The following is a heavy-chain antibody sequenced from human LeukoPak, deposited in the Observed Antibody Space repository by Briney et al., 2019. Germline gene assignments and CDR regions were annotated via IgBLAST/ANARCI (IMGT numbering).Heavy chain of an antibody. CDR2: ISYDGSNK. Sequence: GRSLRLSCAASGFTFSSYAMHWVRQAPGKGLEWVAVISYDGSNKYYADSVKGRFTISRDNSKNTLYLQMNSLRAEDTAVYYCARERGGYDWPNYYYGMDVWGQGTTVTVSS. CDR3: ARERGGYDWPNYYYGMDV. J-gene: IGHJ6*02. V-gene: IGHV3-30-3*01. D-gene: IGHD5-12*01. CDR1: GFTFSSYA.